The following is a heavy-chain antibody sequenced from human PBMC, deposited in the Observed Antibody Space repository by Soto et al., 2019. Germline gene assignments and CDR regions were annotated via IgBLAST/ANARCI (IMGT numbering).Heavy chain of an antibody. V-gene: IGHV2-5*02. D-gene: IGHD2-15*01. CDR2: IYWDDDK. J-gene: IGHJ5*02. Sequence: QITLKESGPTLVKPTQTLTLTCTFSGFSLSTSGVGVGWIRQPPGKALEWLALIYWDDDKRYSPSLKSRLTITKDTSKNQLVLTMTNMDPGDTSTYYCAHYHCKYSPNWFDPWGQGTLVTVSS. CDR3: AHYHCKYSPNWFDP. CDR1: GFSLSTSGVG.